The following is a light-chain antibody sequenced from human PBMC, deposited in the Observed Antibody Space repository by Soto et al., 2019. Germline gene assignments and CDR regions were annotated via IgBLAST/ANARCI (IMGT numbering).Light chain of an antibody. V-gene: IGKV1-5*03. CDR1: HTISSW. CDR2: KAS. Sequence: DIQMTQSPSTLSGSVGDRVTITCRASHTISSWLDWYQQKPGKAAKLLIYKASTLKSGVPSRFSGSESGTEFTLTISSLQPDDFATYYCQHYNSYSEAFGQGTKVEFK. CDR3: QHYNSYSEA. J-gene: IGKJ1*01.